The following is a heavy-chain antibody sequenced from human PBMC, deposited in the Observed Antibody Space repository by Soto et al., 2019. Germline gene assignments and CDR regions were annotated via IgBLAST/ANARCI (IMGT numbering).Heavy chain of an antibody. CDR3: ARSLAYCGGDCYSGWFDP. J-gene: IGHJ5*02. Sequence: SETLSLTCTVSGGSINSGGYYWGWIRQHPGKGLEWIGYLYYSGTTHYNPSLQSRVAVSLDTSKNQFSLSLSSVTAADTAVYYCARSLAYCGGDCYSGWFDPWGQGTLVTVSS. V-gene: IGHV4-31*03. CDR2: LYYSGTT. CDR1: GGSINSGGYY. D-gene: IGHD2-21*02.